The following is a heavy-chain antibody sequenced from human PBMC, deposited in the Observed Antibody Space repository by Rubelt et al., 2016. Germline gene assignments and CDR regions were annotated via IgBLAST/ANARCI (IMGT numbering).Heavy chain of an antibody. CDR3: ARQSGYGDQINY. Sequence: QLQLQESGPGLVKPSETLSLTCTVSSGSISTSSYYWGWIRQPPGKGLEWIGSVYYTGSTYYNPSLKSRVTISVEPSRNQFSLKRTSVTAADTAVYYCARQSGYGDQINYWGQGTLVTVSS. J-gene: IGHJ4*02. CDR2: VYYTGST. D-gene: IGHD4-17*01. CDR1: SGSISTSSYY. V-gene: IGHV4-39*01.